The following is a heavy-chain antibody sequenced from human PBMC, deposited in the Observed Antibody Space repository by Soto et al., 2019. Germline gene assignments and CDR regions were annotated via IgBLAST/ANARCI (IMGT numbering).Heavy chain of an antibody. CDR1: GFTLGTYG. J-gene: IGHJ3*02. D-gene: IGHD3-22*01. V-gene: IGHV3-30*18. CDR3: AKEFFDSSGFYPSLDALDI. CDR2: ISNDGGDK. Sequence: QVQLAESGGGVVQPGRSLTITCAASGFTLGTYGMHWVRQASGKGLEWVAVISNDGGDKYYSDSVMGRFTISRDNSKNTLFLQMNSLRAEDTAVYFCAKEFFDSSGFYPSLDALDIWGQGTVVTVSS.